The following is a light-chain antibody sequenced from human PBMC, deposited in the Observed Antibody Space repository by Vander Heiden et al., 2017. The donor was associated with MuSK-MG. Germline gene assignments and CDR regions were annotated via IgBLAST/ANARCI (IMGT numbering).Light chain of an antibody. V-gene: IGLV1-44*01. J-gene: IGLJ3*02. CDR3: GEADDSRNGLV. CDR1: SPNTGSNT. CDR2: SKN. Sequence: GPRITISCSGSSPNTGSNTVNWYQQHQGTEAKLLIVSKNQRPSGVADRFSGCKSGNSASLATRGLQSEEEADDYWGEADDSRNGLVVGGGTKRTVL.